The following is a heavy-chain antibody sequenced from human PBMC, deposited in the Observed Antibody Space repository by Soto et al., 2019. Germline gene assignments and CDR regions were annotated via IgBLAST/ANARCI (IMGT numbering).Heavy chain of an antibody. Sequence: EVQLVESGGGLVQPGGSLRLSCAASGFTFSSYSMNWVRQAPGKGLEWVSYISSSSSTIYYADSVKGRFTISRDNAKNSLYLQMNSLRDEDTAVYYCVRGIGYSYGFGLWFDYWGQGTLVTVSS. CDR3: VRGIGYSYGFGLWFDY. CDR1: GFTFSSYS. J-gene: IGHJ4*02. V-gene: IGHV3-48*02. CDR2: ISSSSSTI. D-gene: IGHD5-18*01.